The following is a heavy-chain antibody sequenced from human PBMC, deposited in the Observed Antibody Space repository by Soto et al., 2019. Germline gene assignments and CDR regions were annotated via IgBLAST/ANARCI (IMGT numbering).Heavy chain of an antibody. V-gene: IGHV3-21*01. D-gene: IGHD2-2*01. CDR1: GFTFSRYG. J-gene: IGHJ4*02. Sequence: PGGSLRLSCAASGFTFSRYGMNWVRKAPGKGLEWVSSISSSSSYIYYADSVKGRFTISRDNAKNSLYLQMNSLRAEDTAVYYCARALGPLGYCSSTSCWGQGTLVTVSS. CDR3: ARALGPLGYCSSTSC. CDR2: ISSSSSYI.